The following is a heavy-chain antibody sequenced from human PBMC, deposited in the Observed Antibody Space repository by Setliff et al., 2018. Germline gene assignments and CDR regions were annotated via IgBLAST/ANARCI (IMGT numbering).Heavy chain of an antibody. J-gene: IGHJ4*02. V-gene: IGHV4-34*01. D-gene: IGHD3-22*01. CDR1: SGSFSGYY. Sequence: SETLSLTCTVYSGSFSGYYWSWIRQPPGKGLEWIGEINHSGSTNYNPSLKSPVTISVDTSKNQFSLKLSSVSAADTAVYYCARGHPPSDSSGYYYAYWGQGTLVTVSS. CDR3: ARGHPPSDSSGYYYAY. CDR2: INHSGST.